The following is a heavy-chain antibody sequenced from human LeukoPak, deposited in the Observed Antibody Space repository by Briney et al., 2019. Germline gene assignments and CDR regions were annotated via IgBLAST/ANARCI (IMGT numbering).Heavy chain of an antibody. D-gene: IGHD2-15*01. CDR3: ARLLRWSEDGFDV. CDR1: GGSVSPYF. Sequence: SETLSLTCTVPGGSVSPYFWSWIRQSPGKGLECIGYIHASGRTKYNPSLESRVSISIDTSKNHFTLTLRSVTAADTAVYYCARLLRWSEDGFDVWGQGTVVAISS. V-gene: IGHV4-4*09. CDR2: IHASGRT. J-gene: IGHJ3*01.